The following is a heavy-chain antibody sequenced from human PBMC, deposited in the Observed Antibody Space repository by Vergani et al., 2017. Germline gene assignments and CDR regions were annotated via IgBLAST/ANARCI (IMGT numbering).Heavy chain of an antibody. Sequence: QVQLVESGGGVVQPGRSLRLSCAASGFTFSSYAMHWVRQAPGKGLEWVAVISYDGSNKYYADSVKGRFTISRDNSKNTLYLQMNSLRAEDTAVYYCAREIRRYCSSTRCWVPMDVWGKGTTVTVSS. CDR3: AREIRRYCSSTRCWVPMDV. CDR1: GFTFSSYA. CDR2: ISYDGSNK. D-gene: IGHD2-2*01. J-gene: IGHJ6*04. V-gene: IGHV3-30-3*01.